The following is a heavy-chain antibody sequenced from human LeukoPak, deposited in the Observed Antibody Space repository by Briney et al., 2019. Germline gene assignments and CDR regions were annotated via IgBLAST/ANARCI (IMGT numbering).Heavy chain of an antibody. V-gene: IGHV3-23*01. J-gene: IGHJ4*02. CDR3: AKIVWNTYVYFDY. D-gene: IGHD3-16*01. Sequence: GGSLRLSCAASGFTFSSYGISWVRQAPGKGLEWASHINAGGSSTYYTGSVKGRFAISRDNSKNTVYLQMNSLRAEDTALYYCAKIVWNTYVYFDYWGQGTLVTVSS. CDR1: GFTFSSYG. CDR2: INAGGSST.